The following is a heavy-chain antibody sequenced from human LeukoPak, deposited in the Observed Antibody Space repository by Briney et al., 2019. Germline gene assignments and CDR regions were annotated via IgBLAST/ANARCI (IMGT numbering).Heavy chain of an antibody. CDR1: GFTVSSNY. V-gene: IGHV3-66*01. D-gene: IGHD3-22*01. CDR2: IYSGSNK. J-gene: IGHJ4*02. CDR3: ARNLYYYDSSGYYYY. Sequence: GGSLRLSCAASGFTVSSNYMTWVRQAPGKGLEWVSVIYSGSNKYYADSVRGRFTISKDNSKNTLFLQMNSLRAEDTAVYYCARNLYYYDSSGYYYYWGQGTLVTVSS.